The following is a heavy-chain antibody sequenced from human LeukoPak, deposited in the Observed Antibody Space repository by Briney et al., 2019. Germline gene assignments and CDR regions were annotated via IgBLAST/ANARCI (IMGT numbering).Heavy chain of an antibody. CDR1: GFIFSSDG. J-gene: IGHJ6*02. CDR2: ISYDGSNK. V-gene: IGHV3-30*19. Sequence: GGSLRLSCGASGFIFSSDGMHWVRQAPGKGLAWVAVISYDGSNKYYADSVEGRFTISRDNSKNTLYLQMNSLRAEDTAVYYCARAAGYYYYGMDVWGQGTTVTVSS. CDR3: ARAAGYYYYGMDV. D-gene: IGHD6-13*01.